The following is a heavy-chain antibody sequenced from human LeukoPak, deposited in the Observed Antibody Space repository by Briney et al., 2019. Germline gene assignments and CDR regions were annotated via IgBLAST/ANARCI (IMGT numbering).Heavy chain of an antibody. J-gene: IGHJ4*02. D-gene: IGHD3-9*01. CDR2: ISSNGGST. Sequence: PGGSLRLSCAASGFTFSSYAMHWVRQAPGKGLEYVSAISSNGGSTYYANSVKGRFTISRDNSKNTLYLQMGSLRAEDMAVYYCARARRRHPRDALDILTGYPYYFDYWGQGTLVTVSS. CDR3: ARARRRHPRDALDILTGYPYYFDY. CDR1: GFTFSSYA. V-gene: IGHV3-64*01.